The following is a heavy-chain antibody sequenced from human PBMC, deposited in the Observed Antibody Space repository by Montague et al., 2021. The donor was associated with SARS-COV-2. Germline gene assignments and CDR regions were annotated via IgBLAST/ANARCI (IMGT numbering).Heavy chain of an antibody. CDR3: ARDTEVEIRTYSYYKMDV. D-gene: IGHD2-21*01. CDR1: GGSVNSGNYY. J-gene: IGHJ6*02. V-gene: IGHV4-61*02. CDR2: ISTSGNT. Sequence: TLSLTCTVSGGSVNSGNYYWSWIRQPAGKRLEWMGRISTSGNTNYNPSLESRLSILVDTSKNQFSLNLRSVTAADTAVYYCARDTEVEIRTYSYYKMDVWGLGTTVTVSS.